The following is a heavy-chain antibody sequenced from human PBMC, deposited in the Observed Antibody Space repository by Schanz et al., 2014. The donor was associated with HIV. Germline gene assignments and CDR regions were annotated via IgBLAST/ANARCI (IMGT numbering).Heavy chain of an antibody. V-gene: IGHV3-30*18. J-gene: IGHJ4*02. CDR3: AKGQRGIVRGDIDY. Sequence: QVQLVESGGGVVQPGRSLRLSCAASGFTFSTYGMHWVRQGPGKGLEWGALTYSDGSNGYYADAVKGRFIISRDNSKNTLYLQMNSLRAEDTAVYYCAKGQRGIVRGDIDYWGQGTLVTVSS. CDR1: GFTFSTYG. CDR2: TYSDGSNG. D-gene: IGHD3-10*01.